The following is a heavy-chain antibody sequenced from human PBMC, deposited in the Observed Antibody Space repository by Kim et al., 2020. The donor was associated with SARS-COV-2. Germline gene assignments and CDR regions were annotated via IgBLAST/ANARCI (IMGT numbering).Heavy chain of an antibody. Sequence: GGSLRLSCAASGFTFSSYAMHWVRQAPGKGLEYVSAISSNGGSTYYANSVKGRFTISRDNSKNTLYLQMGSLRAEDMAVYYCASESVGATLGAFDIWGQGTMVTVSS. CDR3: ASESVGATLGAFDI. CDR2: ISSNGGST. D-gene: IGHD1-26*01. J-gene: IGHJ3*02. V-gene: IGHV3-64*01. CDR1: GFTFSSYA.